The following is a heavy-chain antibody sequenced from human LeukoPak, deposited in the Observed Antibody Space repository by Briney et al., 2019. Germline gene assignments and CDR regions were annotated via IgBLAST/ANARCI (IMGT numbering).Heavy chain of an antibody. CDR2: IKEDGSEE. V-gene: IGHV3-7*01. CDR3: ARGRLNGYFDY. CDR1: GFIFSRYW. J-gene: IGHJ4*02. Sequence: GGSLRLSCAASGFIFSRYWMSWVRQAPGKGLEWVANIKEDGSEEYYVDSVKGRFTISRDNAKNSLYLQMNSLRAEDTAVYYCARGRLNGYFDYWGQGTLITVSS. D-gene: IGHD1-1*01.